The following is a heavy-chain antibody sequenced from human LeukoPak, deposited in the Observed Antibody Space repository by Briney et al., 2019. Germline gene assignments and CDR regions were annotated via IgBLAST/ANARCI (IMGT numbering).Heavy chain of an antibody. Sequence: PGGSLRLSCTASGFIFSNSWMSWVRQAPGKGLEWVANIKQDGSEKFYVDSVKGRFTISRDNAKNSLYLQMNSLRAEDTAVYYCARDPHYDFWTGYYDYWGQGTLVTVSS. D-gene: IGHD3-3*01. CDR1: GFIFSNSW. CDR2: IKQDGSEK. V-gene: IGHV3-7*01. CDR3: ARDPHYDFWTGYYDY. J-gene: IGHJ4*02.